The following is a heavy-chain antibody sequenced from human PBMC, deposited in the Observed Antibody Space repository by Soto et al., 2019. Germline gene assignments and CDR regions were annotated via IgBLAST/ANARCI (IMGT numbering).Heavy chain of an antibody. CDR2: IYYSGST. J-gene: IGHJ5*02. Sequence: SLTCTVSGGSISSSSYYWGWIRQPPGKGLEWIGSIYYSGSTYYNPSLKSRVTISVDTSKNQFSLKLSSVTAADTAVYYCARQGGRNWFDPWGQGTLVTVSS. CDR3: ARQGGRNWFDP. D-gene: IGHD1-26*01. V-gene: IGHV4-39*01. CDR1: GGSISSSSYY.